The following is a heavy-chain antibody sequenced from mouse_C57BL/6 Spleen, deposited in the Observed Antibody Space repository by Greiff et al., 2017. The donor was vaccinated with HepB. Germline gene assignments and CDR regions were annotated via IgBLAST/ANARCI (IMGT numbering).Heavy chain of an antibody. V-gene: IGHV3-6*01. J-gene: IGHJ4*01. CDR2: ISYDGSN. D-gene: IGHD2-4*01. Sequence: VQLQQSGPGLVKPSQSLSLTCSVTGYSITSGYYWNWIRQFPGNKLEWMGYISYDGSNNYNPSLKNRISITRDTSKNQFFLKLNSVTTEDTATYYCAREKIYYDYNYAMDYWGQGTSVTVSS. CDR1: GYSITSGYY. CDR3: AREKIYYDYNYAMDY.